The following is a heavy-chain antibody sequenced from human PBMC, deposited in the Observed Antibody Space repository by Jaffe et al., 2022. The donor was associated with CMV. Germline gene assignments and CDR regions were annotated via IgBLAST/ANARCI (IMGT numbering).Heavy chain of an antibody. J-gene: IGHJ4*02. Sequence: QVQLQESGPGLVRPSETLSLTCTVSGDPISAYYWSWIRQPPGKGLEWIGYIYHSGSTNYNPSLKSRVSISIDKSKNQFSLKVNSVTAADTAVYYCARVRGYSYSPAEIDNWGQGTLVSVSS. CDR3: ARVRGYSYSPAEIDN. CDR1: GDPISAYY. V-gene: IGHV4-59*01. D-gene: IGHD5-18*01. CDR2: IYHSGST.